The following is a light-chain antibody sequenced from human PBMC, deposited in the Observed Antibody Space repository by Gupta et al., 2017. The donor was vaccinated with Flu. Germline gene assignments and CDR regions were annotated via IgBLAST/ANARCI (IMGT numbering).Light chain of an antibody. CDR2: WAS. CDR1: QSLLFSHNNKNY. CDR3: QQYDSTPWT. J-gene: IGKJ1*01. V-gene: IGKV4-1*01. Sequence: DIVMTQSPDSLAVSLGERATINCKSSQSLLFSHNNKNYLAWYQQKPGQPPKLLIYWASTRDSGVPHQFSGSGSGTDFTLTISSLQAEDVAVYYCQQYDSTPWTFGQVTKVEIK.